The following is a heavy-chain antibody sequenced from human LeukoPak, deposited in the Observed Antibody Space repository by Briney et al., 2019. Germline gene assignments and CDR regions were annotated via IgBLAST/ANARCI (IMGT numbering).Heavy chain of an antibody. J-gene: IGHJ4*02. V-gene: IGHV3-74*01. CDR2: INSDGSSA. Sequence: PGGSLRLSCTASGFTLSSYWMHWVRQAPGKGLVWVSRINSDGSSASYADSVKGRFAISRDNAKNTLYLQMNSLRVEDTAVYYCARGWELLPDYWGQGTLVTVSS. D-gene: IGHD1-26*01. CDR1: GFTLSSYW. CDR3: ARGWELLPDY.